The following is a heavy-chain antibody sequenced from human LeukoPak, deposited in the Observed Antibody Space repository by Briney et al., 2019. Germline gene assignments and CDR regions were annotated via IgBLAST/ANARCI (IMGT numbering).Heavy chain of an antibody. Sequence: PGGSLRLSCAASGFTFSSYAMSWVRQAPGKGLEWVSAISGSGGSTYYADSVEGRFTISRDNSKNTLYLQMNSLRVEDTAVYYCARSPPYDSTGYVIDYWGQGTLVTVSS. CDR1: GFTFSSYA. V-gene: IGHV3-23*01. D-gene: IGHD3-22*01. J-gene: IGHJ4*02. CDR2: ISGSGGST. CDR3: ARSPPYDSTGYVIDY.